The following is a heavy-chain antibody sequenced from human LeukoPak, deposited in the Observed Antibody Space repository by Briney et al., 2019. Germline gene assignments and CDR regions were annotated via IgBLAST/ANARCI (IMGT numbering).Heavy chain of an antibody. CDR1: GYTFTSYG. CDR2: ISAYDGNT. D-gene: IGHD4-23*01. V-gene: IGHV1-18*01. J-gene: IGHJ4*02. Sequence: ASVNVSCRASGYTFTSYGISWVRQAPGQGLEWMGWISAYDGNTNYAQKLQGRVTMTTDTSTSTAYMELRSLRSDDTAVYYCAREGDGGNSDYWGQGTLVTVSS. CDR3: AREGDGGNSDY.